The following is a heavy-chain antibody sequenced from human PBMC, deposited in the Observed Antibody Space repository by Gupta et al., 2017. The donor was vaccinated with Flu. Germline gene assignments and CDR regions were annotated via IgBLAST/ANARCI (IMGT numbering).Heavy chain of an antibody. Sequence: QLQLQESGPGLANPSETLSLTCAVSGGSISSSNYNWGWIRQPPGKGLEWIGSINYSGTTHYNPSLKSRVTISVDTSKNQVSLKLSSVTAADTAVYYCARRISYGKTFDYWGQGTLVVVS. V-gene: IGHV4-39*01. CDR2: INYSGTT. CDR3: ARRISYGKTFDY. CDR1: GGSISSSNYN. J-gene: IGHJ4*02. D-gene: IGHD3-16*01.